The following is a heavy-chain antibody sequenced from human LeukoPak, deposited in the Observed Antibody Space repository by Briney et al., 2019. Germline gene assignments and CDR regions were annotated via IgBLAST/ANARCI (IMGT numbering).Heavy chain of an antibody. CDR3: ARDVEVFGNYYYYYMDV. J-gene: IGHJ6*03. D-gene: IGHD3-3*01. CDR1: GGSLTSDSYY. Sequence: PETLSLTCTVSGGSLTSDSYYWGWIRQPPGKGLEWIGKIYYTGSTYYSPSLKSRVTISVDTTKNQFSLNLSTVTAADTAVYYCARDVEVFGNYYYYYMDVWGTGTTVTVSS. CDR2: IYYTGST. V-gene: IGHV4-39*07.